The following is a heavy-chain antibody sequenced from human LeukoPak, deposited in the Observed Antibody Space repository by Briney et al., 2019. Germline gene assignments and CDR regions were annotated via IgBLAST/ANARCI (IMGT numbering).Heavy chain of an antibody. D-gene: IGHD6-19*01. V-gene: IGHV3-33*01. CDR3: ARDSIAVAGTIPDY. Sequence: GGSLRLSCAASGFTFSSYGMHWVRQAPGMGLEWVAVIWYDGSNKYYADSVKGRFTISRDNSKNTLYLQMNSLRAEDTAVYYCARDSIAVAGTIPDYWGQGTLVTVSS. CDR2: IWYDGSNK. J-gene: IGHJ4*02. CDR1: GFTFSSYG.